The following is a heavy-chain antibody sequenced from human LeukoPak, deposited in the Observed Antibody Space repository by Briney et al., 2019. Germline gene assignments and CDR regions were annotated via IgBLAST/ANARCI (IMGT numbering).Heavy chain of an antibody. CDR3: ARDVRGGAFDI. CDR1: GFTFSSYS. D-gene: IGHD3-16*01. J-gene: IGHJ3*02. V-gene: IGHV3-21*01. Sequence: GGSLRLSCAASGFTFSSYSMNWVRQAPGKGLEWVSSISSSSSYIYYADSVKGRFTISRDNAKNSLYVQMNSLRAEDTAVYYCARDVRGGAFDIWGQGTMVTVSS. CDR2: ISSSSSYI.